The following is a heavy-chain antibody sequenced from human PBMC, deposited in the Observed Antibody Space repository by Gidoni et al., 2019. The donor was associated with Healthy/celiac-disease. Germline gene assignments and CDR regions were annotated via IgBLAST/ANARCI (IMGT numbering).Heavy chain of an antibody. Sequence: QLQLQESGPGLVKPSETLSLTFTVSGCSISRSSYYWGWIRQPPGKGLEWIGSIYYSGSTYYNQSLKSRVTIAVDTSKNQCALKLSSVTAADTAVYYCARYCSGGSCYGSDAFDIWGQGTMVTVSS. D-gene: IGHD2-15*01. J-gene: IGHJ3*02. CDR1: GCSISRSSYY. CDR3: ARYCSGGSCYGSDAFDI. CDR2: IYYSGST. V-gene: IGHV4-39*01.